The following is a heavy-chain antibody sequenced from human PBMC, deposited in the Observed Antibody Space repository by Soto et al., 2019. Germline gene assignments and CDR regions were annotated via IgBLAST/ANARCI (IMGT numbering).Heavy chain of an antibody. CDR2: ISSSSSYI. CDR3: ASMYSSSHLFFDY. D-gene: IGHD6-6*01. CDR1: GFTFSSYS. J-gene: IGHJ4*02. V-gene: IGHV3-21*01. Sequence: GGSLRLSCAASGFTFSSYSMNWVRQAPGKGLEWVSSISSSSSYIYYADSVKGRFTISRGNAKNSLYLQMNSLRAEDTAVYYCASMYSSSHLFFDYWGQGTLVTVSS.